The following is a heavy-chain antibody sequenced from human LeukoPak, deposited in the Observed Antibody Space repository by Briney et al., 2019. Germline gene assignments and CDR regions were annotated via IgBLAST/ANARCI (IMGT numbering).Heavy chain of an antibody. CDR2: IYTSGST. J-gene: IGHJ3*02. CDR3: ARGVGIVGATSPDAFDI. V-gene: IGHV4-4*07. Sequence: SETLSLTCTVSDGSISSYYWSWIRQPAGKGLEWIGRIYTSGSTNYNPSLKSRVTMSVDTSKNQFSLKLSSVTAADTAVYYCARGVGIVGATSPDAFDIWGQGTMVTVSS. CDR1: DGSISSYY. D-gene: IGHD1-26*01.